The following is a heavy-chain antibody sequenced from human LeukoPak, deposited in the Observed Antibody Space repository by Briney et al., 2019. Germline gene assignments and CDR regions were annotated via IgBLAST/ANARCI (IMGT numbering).Heavy chain of an antibody. J-gene: IGHJ4*02. CDR3: VRERLGYFDS. D-gene: IGHD6-19*01. Sequence: PGRSLRLSCEASGFTFSSYAIHWGRQAPGEGLERVAVISYDGTQKYYADSVKGRFTISRDNSKNILDLQMNSLRAEDTAVYYCVRERLGYFDSWGQGTLVTVSS. CDR1: GFTFSSYA. V-gene: IGHV3-30*04. CDR2: ISYDGTQK.